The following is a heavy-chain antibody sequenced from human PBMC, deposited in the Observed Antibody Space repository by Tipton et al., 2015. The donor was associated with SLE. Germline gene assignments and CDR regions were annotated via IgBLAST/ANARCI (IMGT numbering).Heavy chain of an antibody. V-gene: IGHV4-59*08. CDR2: IYYRGST. Sequence: LRLSCTVSGGSISGHYWSWIRQPPGKGLEWIGYIYYRGSTNYNPSLESRVTISADTSKNQFSLNLRSVTAADTAIYYCARVVGVVYYYMDVWGKGATVTVSS. J-gene: IGHJ6*03. CDR1: GGSISGHY. D-gene: IGHD2-15*01. CDR3: ARVVGVVYYYMDV.